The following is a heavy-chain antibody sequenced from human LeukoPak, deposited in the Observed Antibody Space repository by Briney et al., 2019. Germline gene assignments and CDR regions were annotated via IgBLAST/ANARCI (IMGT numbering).Heavy chain of an antibody. CDR2: IGASGSTR. CDR1: GFTFRKHY. CDR3: AKDLRKWYYDPNGNYFSYGMDV. V-gene: IGHV3-11*01. D-gene: IGHD3-22*01. J-gene: IGHJ6*02. Sequence: GGSLRLSCAASGFTFRKHYMSWIRQAPGRGPEWVAYIGASGSTRYYRDSVNGRFTISRDNAKNSLHLQMNSLRAEDTAVYYCAKDLRKWYYDPNGNYFSYGMDVWGQGTTVVVSS.